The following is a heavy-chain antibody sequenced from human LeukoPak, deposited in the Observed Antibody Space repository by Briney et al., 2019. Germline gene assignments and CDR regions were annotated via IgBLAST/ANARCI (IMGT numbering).Heavy chain of an antibody. CDR1: GFTFSSYW. J-gene: IGHJ4*02. V-gene: IGHV3-7*03. CDR2: IKQDGSEK. CDR3: AKDRGNYYDSSGYYY. D-gene: IGHD3-22*01. Sequence: GRSLRLSCAASGFTFSSYWMSWVRQAPGKGLEWVANIKQDGSEKYYVDSVKGRFTISRDNAKNSLYLQMNSLRAEDTAVYYCAKDRGNYYDSSGYYYWGQGTLVTVSS.